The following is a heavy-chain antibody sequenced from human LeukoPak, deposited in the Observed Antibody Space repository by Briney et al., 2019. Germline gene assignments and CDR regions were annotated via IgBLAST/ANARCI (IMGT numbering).Heavy chain of an antibody. J-gene: IGHJ4*02. CDR1: GYTFTSYG. CDR3: VRLPATVTPPDY. CDR2: ISAYNGNT. Sequence: ASVKVSCKASGYTFTSYGISWVRQAPGQGLEWMGWISAYNGNTNYAQKLQGRVTMTTDTSTSTAYMELRSLRSDDTAVYYCVRLPATVTPPDYWGQGTLVTVSS. V-gene: IGHV1-18*01. D-gene: IGHD4-17*01.